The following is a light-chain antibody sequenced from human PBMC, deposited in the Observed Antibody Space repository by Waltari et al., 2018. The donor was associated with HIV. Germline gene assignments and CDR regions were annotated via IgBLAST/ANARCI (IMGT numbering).Light chain of an antibody. CDR2: DVT. Sequence: QSALTQPPPASGSAGPSVAISFTGTSSHAGGYNSVSCYHQHPGKAPNTIISDVTKRPAGVPDRFSGSKSGNTASLTVSGLQAEDEAVYYCSSKAGSNNVIFGGGTKLTVL. V-gene: IGLV2-8*01. CDR1: SSHAGGYNS. J-gene: IGLJ2*01. CDR3: SSKAGSNNVI.